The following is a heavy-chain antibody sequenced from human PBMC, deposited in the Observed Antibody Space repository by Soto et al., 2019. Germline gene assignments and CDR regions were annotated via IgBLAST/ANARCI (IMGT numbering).Heavy chain of an antibody. CDR1: GFTFSSYG. J-gene: IGHJ4*02. D-gene: IGHD1-26*01. Sequence: QVQLVESGGGVVQPGRSLRLSCAASGFTFSSYGMHWVRQAPGKGLEWVAVISYDGSNKYYADSVKGRFTISRDNSKNTLYLQMNSQRAEGTAVYYCAKGGGWYFDYWGQGTLVTVSS. V-gene: IGHV3-30*18. CDR2: ISYDGSNK. CDR3: AKGGGWYFDY.